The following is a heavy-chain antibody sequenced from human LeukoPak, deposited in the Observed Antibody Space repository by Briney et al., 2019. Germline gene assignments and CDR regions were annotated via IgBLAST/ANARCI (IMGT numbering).Heavy chain of an antibody. CDR3: ARDPRKDYYFDY. Sequence: PGGSLRLSCAASGFTFSSYVMHWVRQTPGKGLEWVAILSSDGVDKRYADSVKGRFTISRDNSKNTLYLQMNSLRAEDTAVYYCARDPRKDYYFDYWGQGTLVTVSS. J-gene: IGHJ4*02. V-gene: IGHV3-30-3*01. CDR1: GFTFSSYV. D-gene: IGHD1-14*01. CDR2: LSSDGVDK.